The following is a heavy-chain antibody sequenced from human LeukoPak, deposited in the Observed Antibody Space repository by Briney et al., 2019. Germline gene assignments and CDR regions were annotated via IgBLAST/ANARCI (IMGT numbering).Heavy chain of an antibody. CDR2: IYHSGST. D-gene: IGHD3-3*01. V-gene: IGHV4-30-2*01. J-gene: IGHJ4*02. CDR1: GGSISSGGYS. Sequence: SETLSLTCTVSGGSISSGGYSWSWIRQPPGKGLEWIGYIYHSGSTYYNPSLKSRVTISEDRSKNQFSLKLSSVTAADTAVYYCARGYEPAYFDYWGQGTLVTVSS. CDR3: ARGYEPAYFDY.